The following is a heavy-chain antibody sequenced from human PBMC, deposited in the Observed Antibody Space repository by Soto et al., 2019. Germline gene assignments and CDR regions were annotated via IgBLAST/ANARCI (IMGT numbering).Heavy chain of an antibody. Sequence: GGSLRLSCAASGFSLNNFAMTWVRQAPGKGLEWVSGMTSSGDKTYYADSVKGRFIISRDNSKNMLYLQMNSLRVEDTALYYCARDCASTTCSVWHYWGQGTLVTVSS. J-gene: IGHJ4*02. CDR1: GFSLNNFA. V-gene: IGHV3-23*01. D-gene: IGHD2-2*01. CDR2: MTSSGDKT. CDR3: ARDCASTTCSVWHY.